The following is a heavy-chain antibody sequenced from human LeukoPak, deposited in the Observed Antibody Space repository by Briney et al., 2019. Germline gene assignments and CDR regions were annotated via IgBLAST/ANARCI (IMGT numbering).Heavy chain of an antibody. V-gene: IGHV3-7*05. Sequence: GGPLRLSCAASGFTFSTYWMTWVRQAPGKGLEWVANINKDGGVQYYGDSVKGRFTISRDNTKNSLYLQMNSLSAEDTAMYYCTTYYDSGPSKDWGQGTLVTVSS. J-gene: IGHJ4*02. CDR2: INKDGGVQ. CDR3: TTYYDSGPSKD. CDR1: GFTFSTYW. D-gene: IGHD3-22*01.